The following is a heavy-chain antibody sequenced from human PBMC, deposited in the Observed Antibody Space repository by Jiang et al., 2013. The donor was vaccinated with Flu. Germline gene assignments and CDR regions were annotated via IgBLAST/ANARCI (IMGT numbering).Heavy chain of an antibody. J-gene: IGHJ5*02. CDR3: NTDVRVISDHA. Sequence: VQLVESGGGLVEPGGSLRLSCVASGFIFANAWMNWVRQAPGKGLEWVGRIKSAHDGEPPAYAASVQGRFTISRDDSKDTVFLHMSGLKTEDTAVYYCNTDVRVISDHAWGQGALVAVSS. V-gene: IGHV3-15*07. CDR1: GFIFANAW. D-gene: IGHD2-21*01. CDR2: IKSAHDGEPP.